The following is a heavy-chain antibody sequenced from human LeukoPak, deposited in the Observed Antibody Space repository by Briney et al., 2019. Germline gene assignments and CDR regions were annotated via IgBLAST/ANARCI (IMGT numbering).Heavy chain of an antibody. D-gene: IGHD6-19*01. J-gene: IGHJ5*02. CDR1: GFTFSSYA. V-gene: IGHV3-23*01. CDR3: AKDGGVYSSGWYECGENWFDP. Sequence: GGSLRLSCAASGFTFSSYAMNWVRQAPGKGLEWVSAISGSDGSTYYADSVKGRFTISRDNSKNTLYLQMNSLRAEDTAVYYCAKDGGVYSSGWYECGENWFDPWGQGTLVTVSS. CDR2: ISGSDGST.